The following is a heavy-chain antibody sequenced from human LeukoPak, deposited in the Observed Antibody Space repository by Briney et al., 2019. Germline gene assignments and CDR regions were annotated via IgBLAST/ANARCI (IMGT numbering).Heavy chain of an antibody. CDR1: GFTFSSYG. CDR2: IYHSGSS. V-gene: IGHV4-59*01. D-gene: IGHD1-26*01. CDR3: AREGSSGSYNY. J-gene: IGHJ4*02. Sequence: LRLSCAASGFTFSSYGMHWVRQAPGKGLEWIGYIYHSGSSNYNPSLKSRVTISVDTSKNQFSLKLTSVTAADTAVYYCAREGSSGSYNYWGQGALVTVSS.